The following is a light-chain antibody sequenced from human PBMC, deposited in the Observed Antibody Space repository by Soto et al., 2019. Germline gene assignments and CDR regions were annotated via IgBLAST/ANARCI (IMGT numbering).Light chain of an antibody. CDR2: GAS. J-gene: IGKJ1*01. CDR1: QSVSSN. CDR3: QQYNTWPPVT. Sequence: EIVMTQSPATLSVSLGERATLSCRASQSVSSNLAWYQQKPGQAPRLLNYGASTRATGIPAMFSGSGSGTEFTLTISILQYEDFAVYYCQQYNTWPPVTFGQGTKVDTK. V-gene: IGKV3-15*01.